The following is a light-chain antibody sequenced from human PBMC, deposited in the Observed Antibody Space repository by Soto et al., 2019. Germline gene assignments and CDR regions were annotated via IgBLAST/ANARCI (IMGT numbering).Light chain of an antibody. CDR3: QQVNSFPRT. CDR1: QGIRNY. V-gene: IGKV1-9*01. Sequence: IQLTQSPSSLSASVGDRVTITCRASQGIRNYLAWYQQKPGRAPRLLIYGASTLQNVVPSRFSGSGSGTDFTLTISSLQPEDFATYYCQQVNSFPRTFGPGTKVDIK. J-gene: IGKJ3*01. CDR2: GAS.